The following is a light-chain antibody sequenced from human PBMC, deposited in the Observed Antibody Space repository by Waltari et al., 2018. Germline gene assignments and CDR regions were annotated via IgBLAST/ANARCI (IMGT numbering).Light chain of an antibody. V-gene: IGKV3-11*01. CDR2: GAS. J-gene: IGKJ4*01. CDR3: QQRANWPPLT. CDR1: QRVHNF. Sequence: EVVLTQSPATLSLSPGERATLSCRASQRVHNFLAWYQQKPGQAPRLLIYGASQRATGIPARFSGSGSGTDFTLTISSLEPEDVAVYYCQQRANWPPLTFGGGTKVEIK.